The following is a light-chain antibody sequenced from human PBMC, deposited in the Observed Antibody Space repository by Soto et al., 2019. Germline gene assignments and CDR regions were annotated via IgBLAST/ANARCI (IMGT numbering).Light chain of an antibody. CDR1: QNIRSY. Sequence: DIQMTQSPSSLSASVGDRVTITCRAIQNIRSYVNWYQQKAGKAPNLLIYAAASLQSGVPSRFRGFGAGTDFTLTISCLQSEDFATYYCQQYYSYSWTFGQGTKVEIK. V-gene: IGKV1-39*01. CDR2: AAA. CDR3: QQYYSYSWT. J-gene: IGKJ1*01.